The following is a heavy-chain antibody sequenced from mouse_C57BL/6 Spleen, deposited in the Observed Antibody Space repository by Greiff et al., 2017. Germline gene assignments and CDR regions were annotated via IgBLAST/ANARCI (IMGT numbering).Heavy chain of an antibody. V-gene: IGHV5-4*01. Sequence: EVQLVESGGGLVKPGGSLKLSCAASGFTFSSYALSWVRQTPETRLAWVATLSDGGSYTSYPDNVQGRFTISRDKAKNNLYLQMSHLKSEDTAMYYWAREYYGSRSWFADGGKGTLVTGSA. CDR1: GFTFSSYA. CDR3: AREYYGSRSWFAD. J-gene: IGHJ3*01. CDR2: LSDGGSYT. D-gene: IGHD1-1*01.